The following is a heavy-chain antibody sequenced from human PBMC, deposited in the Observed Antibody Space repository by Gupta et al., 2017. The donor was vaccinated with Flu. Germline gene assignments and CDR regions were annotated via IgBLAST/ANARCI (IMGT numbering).Heavy chain of an antibody. CDR2: IKSDGSYT. J-gene: IGHJ4*02. Sequence: EVQLVESGGGLVQPGGSLRLSCATSGFIFSSYWMHWVRQVPGKGLVWVARIKSDGSYTTHADSVKGRFTISRDNAKNTLFLQMNSLRAEDTAVYYCAREGLDMETGIDYCGQGTLVTVSS. V-gene: IGHV3-74*03. D-gene: IGHD2-2*03. CDR1: GFIFSSYW. CDR3: AREGLDMETGIDY.